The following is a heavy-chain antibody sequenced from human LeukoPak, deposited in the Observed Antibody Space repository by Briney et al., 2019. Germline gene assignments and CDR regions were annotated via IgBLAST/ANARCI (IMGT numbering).Heavy chain of an antibody. CDR2: INPNSGGT. D-gene: IGHD4-17*01. V-gene: IGHV1-2*02. Sequence: GASVKVSCKASGYTFTGYYMHWVRQAPGQGLEWMGWINPNSGGTNYAQKFQGRVTMTRDTSISTAYMELSRLRSDDTAVYYCARDFALFDYDDRAFDIWGQGTMVTVSS. J-gene: IGHJ3*02. CDR1: GYTFTGYY. CDR3: ARDFALFDYDDRAFDI.